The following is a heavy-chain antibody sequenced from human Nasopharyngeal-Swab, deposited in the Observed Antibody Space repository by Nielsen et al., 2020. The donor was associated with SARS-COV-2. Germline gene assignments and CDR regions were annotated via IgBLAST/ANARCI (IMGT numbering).Heavy chain of an antibody. CDR2: IYHSGST. CDR3: TRDGPNCGGDCYSGVFYYYYGMDV. CDR1: GGSISSGGYY. J-gene: IGHJ6*02. D-gene: IGHD2-21*02. V-gene: IGHV4-39*07. Sequence: SETLSLTCTVSGGSISSGGYYWSWIRQPPGKGLEWIGEIYHSGSTNYNPSLKSRVTISVDTSKNQFSLKLSSVTAADTAVYYCTRDGPNCGGDCYSGVFYYYYGMDVWGQGTTVTVSS.